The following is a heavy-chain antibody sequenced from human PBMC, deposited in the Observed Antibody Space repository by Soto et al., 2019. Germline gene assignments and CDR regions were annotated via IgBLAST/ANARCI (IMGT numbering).Heavy chain of an antibody. Sequence: PSETLSLTGAVYGGSLRAYSWNWNCIRQPPGQGLGWIGEINHSGSTSHNPSLKSRVTLSLDTSKNQFSLVLTSVTSADTAVYYCARGAINYDLWSGPINDGMDVWGQGTTVTVTS. V-gene: IGHV4-34*01. CDR1: GGSLRAYS. CDR3: ARGAINYDLWSGPINDGMDV. J-gene: IGHJ6*02. D-gene: IGHD3-3*01. CDR2: INHSGST.